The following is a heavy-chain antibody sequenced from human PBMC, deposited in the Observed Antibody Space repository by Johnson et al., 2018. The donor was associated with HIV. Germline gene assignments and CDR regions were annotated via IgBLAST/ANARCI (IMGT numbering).Heavy chain of an antibody. CDR1: GFIDRYNY. Sequence: VQLVESGGGLIQPGGSLRLSCAASGFIDRYNYMSGVRQGPGKGLERVSLIYSGGSTYSADSVKGRVTISRDNSKNTLYLQMDSLSAEDTAVYYCSSWGVGSSWNHDAFDIWGQGTMVTVSS. V-gene: IGHV3-66*03. CDR2: IYSGGST. CDR3: SSWGVGSSWNHDAFDI. D-gene: IGHD6-13*01. J-gene: IGHJ3*02.